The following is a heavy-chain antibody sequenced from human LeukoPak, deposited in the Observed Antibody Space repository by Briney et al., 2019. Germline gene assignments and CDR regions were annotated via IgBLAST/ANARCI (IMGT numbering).Heavy chain of an antibody. CDR1: GFTFSSYS. D-gene: IGHD5-18*01. J-gene: IGHJ4*02. CDR3: ARLRSLIQLWSYFDY. Sequence: GALRLSCAASGFTFSSYSMNWVRQAPGKGLEWVSSISSSSSYIYYADSVKGRFTISRDNAKNSLYLQMNSLRAEDSAVYYCARLRSLIQLWSYFDYWGQGTLVTVSS. CDR2: ISSSSSYI. V-gene: IGHV3-21*01.